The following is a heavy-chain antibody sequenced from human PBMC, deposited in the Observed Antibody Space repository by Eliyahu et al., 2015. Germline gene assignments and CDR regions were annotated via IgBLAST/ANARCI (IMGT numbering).Heavy chain of an antibody. D-gene: IGHD4-23*01. CDR3: AKVMTTVVRDHDAFDI. V-gene: IGHV3-23*04. CDR1: GFTFSXYA. Sequence: EVQLVESGGGLVQPGGSLRLSCAAXGFTFSXYAXSWVRQAPGKGPEXVSAISGXGGSTYYADSVKGRFTISRDNSKNTLYLQMNSLRAEDTAVYYCAKVMTTVVRDHDAFDIWGQGTMVTVSS. CDR2: ISGXGGST. J-gene: IGHJ3*02.